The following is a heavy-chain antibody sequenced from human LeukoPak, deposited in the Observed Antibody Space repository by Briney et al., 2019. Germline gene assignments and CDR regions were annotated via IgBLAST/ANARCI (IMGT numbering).Heavy chain of an antibody. V-gene: IGHV4-59*01. CDR3: ASLGYYYDSSGYVIT. D-gene: IGHD3-22*01. J-gene: IGHJ5*02. CDR2: IYYSGST. CDR1: GGSISSYY. Sequence: TSETLSLTCTVSGGSISSYYWSWIRQPPGKGLEWIGYIYYSGSTNYNPSLKSRVTVSVDTSKNQFSLKLSSVTAADTAVYYCASLGYYYDSSGYVITWGQGTLVTVSS.